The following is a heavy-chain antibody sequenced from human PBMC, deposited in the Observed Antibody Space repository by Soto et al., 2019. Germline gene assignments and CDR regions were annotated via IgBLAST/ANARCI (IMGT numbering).Heavy chain of an antibody. V-gene: IGHV4-30-2*01. CDR3: ARDKITGLFDY. CDR1: GGSISSGGYS. CDR2: INHSGST. J-gene: IGHJ4*02. Sequence: PSETLSLTCAVSGGSISSGGYSWSWIRQPPGKGLEWIGYINHSGSTYYNPSLKSRVTISVDKSKNQFSLKLTSVTAADTAVYYCARDKITGLFDYWGQGTLVTV. D-gene: IGHD2-8*02.